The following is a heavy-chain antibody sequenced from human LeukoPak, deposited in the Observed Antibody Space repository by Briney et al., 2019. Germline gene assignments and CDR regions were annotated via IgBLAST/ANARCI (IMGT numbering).Heavy chain of an antibody. Sequence: ASVKVSCKASGYTFTSYDINWVRQATGQGLEWMGWMNPNSGNTGYAQKFQGRVTMTRNTTISTAYMELSSLRSEDTAVYYCARVYRTMVRGVTRAYYFDYWGQGTLVTVSS. CDR3: ARVYRTMVRGVTRAYYFDY. V-gene: IGHV1-8*01. J-gene: IGHJ4*02. CDR1: GYTFTSYD. CDR2: MNPNSGNT. D-gene: IGHD3-10*01.